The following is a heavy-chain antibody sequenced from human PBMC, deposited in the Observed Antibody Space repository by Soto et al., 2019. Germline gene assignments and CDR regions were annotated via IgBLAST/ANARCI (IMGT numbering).Heavy chain of an antibody. CDR1: GYSFTSYW. V-gene: IGHV5-51*01. CDR2: IYPGDSDT. Sequence: GESLKIPGTVVGYSFTSYWIGWVRQMPGKGLEWMGIIYPGDSDTRYSPSFQGQVTISADKSITTAYLQWSSLKASDTAMYYCARVYCTTTICDPWGDSWGQGPRVTVAS. D-gene: IGHD2-8*01. CDR3: ARVYCTTTICDPWGDS. J-gene: IGHJ5*01.